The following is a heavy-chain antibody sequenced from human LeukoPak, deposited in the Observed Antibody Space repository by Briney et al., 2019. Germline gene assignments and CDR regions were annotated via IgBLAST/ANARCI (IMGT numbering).Heavy chain of an antibody. J-gene: IGHJ4*02. Sequence: GGSLRLSCAASGFTFSDYYMSWIRQAPGKGLEWVSYISSSGSTIYYADSVKGRFTISRDNAKNSLYLQMNSLRAEDTAVYYCARVHSEQQLVPYYFDYWGQGTLVTVSS. CDR2: ISSSGSTI. CDR1: GFTFSDYY. D-gene: IGHD6-13*01. V-gene: IGHV3-11*01. CDR3: ARVHSEQQLVPYYFDY.